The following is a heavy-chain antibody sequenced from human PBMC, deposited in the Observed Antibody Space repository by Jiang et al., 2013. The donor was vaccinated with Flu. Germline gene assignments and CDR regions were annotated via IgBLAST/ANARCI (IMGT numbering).Heavy chain of an antibody. V-gene: IGHV3-11*06. Sequence: QLVESGGGLVKPGGSLRLSCTGSGFTFSGLYMNWIRQAPGKGLEWVSYISGTGSDTNYADSVKGRFTISRDNAKNSVFLQMNSLRTEDTAVYYCVREPRSAGHWGQGTLVTVSS. CDR3: VREPRSAGH. CDR1: GFTFSGLY. CDR2: ISGTGSDT. J-gene: IGHJ4*02.